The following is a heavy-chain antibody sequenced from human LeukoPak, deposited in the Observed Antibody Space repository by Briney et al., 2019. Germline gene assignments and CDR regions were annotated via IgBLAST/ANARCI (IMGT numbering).Heavy chain of an antibody. Sequence: GGSLRLSCAASGFALRSYTVTWVRQAPGKGLEWVSSISSTSAYIYYAESVKGRFSISRDDAKNSLYLEMNNLGAEDTAVYYCAREHDTDYDRFYWYFDLWGRGTLVTVSS. CDR2: ISSTSAYI. J-gene: IGHJ2*01. CDR3: AREHDTDYDRFYWYFDL. V-gene: IGHV3-21*04. D-gene: IGHD5-12*01. CDR1: GFALRSYT.